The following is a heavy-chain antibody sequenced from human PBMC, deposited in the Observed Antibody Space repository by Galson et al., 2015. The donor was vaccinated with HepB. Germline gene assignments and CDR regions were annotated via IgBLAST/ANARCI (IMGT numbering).Heavy chain of an antibody. J-gene: IGHJ6*03. Sequence: LRLSCAASGFTFSSYGMHWVRQAPGKGLEWVAVISYDGSNKYYADSVKGRFTISRDNSKNTLYLQMNSLRAEDTAVYYCAKATRYSNYHYYYMDVWGKGTTVTVSS. V-gene: IGHV3-30*18. CDR1: GFTFSSYG. D-gene: IGHD4-11*01. CDR3: AKATRYSNYHYYYMDV. CDR2: ISYDGSNK.